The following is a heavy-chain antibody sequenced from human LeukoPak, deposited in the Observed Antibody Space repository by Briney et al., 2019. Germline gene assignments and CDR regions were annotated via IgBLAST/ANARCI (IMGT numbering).Heavy chain of an antibody. D-gene: IGHD3-3*01. Sequence: ASVKVSCKASGYTFTSYAMHWVRQAPGQRLEWMGWINAGNGNTKYSQKFQGRVTITRDTSASTAYMELSSLRSEDTAVYYCASADPTYYDFWSGYYTGDYNYGMDVWGQGTTVTVSS. CDR1: GYTFTSYA. J-gene: IGHJ6*02. CDR3: ASADPTYYDFWSGYYTGDYNYGMDV. V-gene: IGHV1-3*01. CDR2: INAGNGNT.